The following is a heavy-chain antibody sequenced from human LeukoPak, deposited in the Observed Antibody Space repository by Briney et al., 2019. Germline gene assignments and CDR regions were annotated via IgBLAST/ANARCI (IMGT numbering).Heavy chain of an antibody. CDR1: GFTFSNAW. D-gene: IGHD3-16*02. J-gene: IGHJ4*02. Sequence: GGSLRLSCAASGFTFSNAWMSWVRQAPGKGLEWVSSISDSSSYKYYADSVKGRFTISRDNDKNSVYLQMNSLRAEDTAVYYCARGGSYRPIDYWGQGTLVTVSS. V-gene: IGHV3-21*01. CDR3: ARGGSYRPIDY. CDR2: ISDSSSYK.